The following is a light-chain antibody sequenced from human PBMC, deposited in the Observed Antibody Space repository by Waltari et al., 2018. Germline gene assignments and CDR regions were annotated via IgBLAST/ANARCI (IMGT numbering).Light chain of an antibody. CDR3: CSYAGSPWV. CDR2: EVS. V-gene: IGLV2-23*02. CDR1: SSDVGSYYL. Sequence: QSALTQPASVSGSPGQSITISCTGTSSDVGSYYLVSWYQQHPGKAPKLMIYEVSKRPSGVSSRLSGSKSGNTASLTISGLQAEDEADYYCCSYAGSPWVFGGGTKLTVL. J-gene: IGLJ3*02.